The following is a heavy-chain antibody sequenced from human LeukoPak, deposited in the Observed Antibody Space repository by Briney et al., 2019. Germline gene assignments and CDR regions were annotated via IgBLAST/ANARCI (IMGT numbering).Heavy chain of an antibody. V-gene: IGHV1-2*02. Sequence: ASVKVSCKASGYTFTGYYMHWVRQAPGQGLEWMGWINPNSGGTNYAQKFQGRVTMTRDTSISTAYMELSRLRSDDTAVYYCAREGYSYGYSAFDIWGQGTMVTVSS. CDR1: GYTFTGYY. CDR3: AREGYSYGYSAFDI. CDR2: INPNSGGT. J-gene: IGHJ3*02. D-gene: IGHD5-18*01.